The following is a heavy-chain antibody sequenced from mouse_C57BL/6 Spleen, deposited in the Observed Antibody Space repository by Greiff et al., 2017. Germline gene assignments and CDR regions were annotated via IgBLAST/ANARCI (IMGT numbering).Heavy chain of an antibody. CDR1: GFTFSNYW. D-gene: IGHD1-1*01. CDR2: IRLKSDNYAT. CDR3: TGGPYYYGSSYGLAY. V-gene: IGHV6-3*01. J-gene: IGHJ3*01. Sequence: EVKLVESGGGLVQPGGSMKLSCVASGFTFSNYWMNWVRQSPEKGLEWVAQIRLKSDNYATHYAESVKGRFTISRDDSKSSVYLQMNNLRAEDTGIYYCTGGPYYYGSSYGLAYWGQGTLVTVSA.